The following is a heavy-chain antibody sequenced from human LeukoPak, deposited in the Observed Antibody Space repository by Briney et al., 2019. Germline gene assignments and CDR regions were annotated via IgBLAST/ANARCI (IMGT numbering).Heavy chain of an antibody. CDR1: GFTFSSYG. J-gene: IGHJ5*02. Sequence: GRSLRLSCAASGFTFSSYGMHWVRQAPGKGLEWVAVISYDGSSKYYADSVKGRFTISRDNSKNTSFLQMNSLRAEDTAVYYCARTSKGIAAAGRNWFDPWGQGTLVTVSP. V-gene: IGHV3-30*03. CDR2: ISYDGSSK. D-gene: IGHD6-13*01. CDR3: ARTSKGIAAAGRNWFDP.